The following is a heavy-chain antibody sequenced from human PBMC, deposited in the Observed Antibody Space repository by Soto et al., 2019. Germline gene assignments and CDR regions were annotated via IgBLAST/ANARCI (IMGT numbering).Heavy chain of an antibody. Sequence: PSETLSLTCAVSGGSISSSNWWSWVRQPPGKGLEWIGEIYHSGSTNYNPSLKSRVTISVDKSKNQFSLKLSSVTAADTAVYYCARDLPPVRGVRRWFDPWGQGTLVTVSS. J-gene: IGHJ5*02. CDR1: GGSISSSNW. V-gene: IGHV4-4*02. CDR2: IYHSGST. CDR3: ARDLPPVRGVRRWFDP. D-gene: IGHD3-10*01.